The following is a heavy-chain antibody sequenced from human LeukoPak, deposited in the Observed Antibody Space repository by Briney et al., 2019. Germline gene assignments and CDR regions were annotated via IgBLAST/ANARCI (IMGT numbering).Heavy chain of an antibody. J-gene: IGHJ4*02. CDR2: IFYTGNT. CDR3: ARSDQRWLYSDY. D-gene: IGHD5-24*01. Sequence: SETLSLTCAVYGGSFSGYYWSWIRQHPGKGLEWIGYIFYTGNTFYNPSLKSRVIISVDTSKNQFSLNLNSVTAADTAVYYCARSDQRWLYSDYWGQGTLVTVSS. CDR1: GGSFSGYY. V-gene: IGHV4-31*11.